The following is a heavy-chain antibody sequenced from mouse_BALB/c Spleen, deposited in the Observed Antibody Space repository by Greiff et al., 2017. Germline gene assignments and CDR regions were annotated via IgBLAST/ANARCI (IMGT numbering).Heavy chain of an antibody. Sequence: EVQRVESGGDLVKPGGSLKLSCAASGFTFSSYGMSWVRQTPDKRLEWVATISNGGSYTYYPDSVKGRFTISRDNAKNTLYLQMSSLKSEDTAMYYCARGGLRRVYYAMDYWGQGTSVTVSS. CDR1: GFTFSSYG. CDR3: ARGGLRRVYYAMDY. D-gene: IGHD2-4*01. J-gene: IGHJ4*01. CDR2: ISNGGSYT. V-gene: IGHV5-6*01.